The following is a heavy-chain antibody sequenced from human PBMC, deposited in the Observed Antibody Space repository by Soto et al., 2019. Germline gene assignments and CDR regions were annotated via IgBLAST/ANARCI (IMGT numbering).Heavy chain of an antibody. CDR2: IIPIVGTA. Sequence: QVQLVQSGAEVKKPGSSVKVSCKASGGTFSSYSINWVRQAPGKGLEWMGEIIPIVGTANYAQKFQGRVTITAGESTSTADMALSSLSSEYTAVYYCARDGGRHSGGIDYWGQGTRVTVSS. CDR3: ARDGGRHSGGIDY. V-gene: IGHV1-69*01. J-gene: IGHJ4*02. CDR1: GGTFSSYS. D-gene: IGHD1-26*01.